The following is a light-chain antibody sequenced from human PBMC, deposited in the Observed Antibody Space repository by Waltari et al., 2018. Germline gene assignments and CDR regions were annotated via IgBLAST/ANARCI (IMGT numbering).Light chain of an antibody. J-gene: IGLJ2*01. Sequence: QSALTQPASVSGSPGQSITIPCSGPSSDVGGYNYVSWYQQHPGNAPKLIIFDVTRWPAGVSNRFSGSKSGNTASLTIFGLQAEDEADYYCASYTSTRTVVFGGGTRVTVL. CDR1: SSDVGGYNY. CDR3: ASYTSTRTVV. CDR2: DVT. V-gene: IGLV2-14*03.